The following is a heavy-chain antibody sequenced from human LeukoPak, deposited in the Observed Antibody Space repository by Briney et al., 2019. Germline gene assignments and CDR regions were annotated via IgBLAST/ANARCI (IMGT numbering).Heavy chain of an antibody. J-gene: IGHJ6*03. CDR3: ARDRHHRLWDDYYYYMDV. Sequence: PGGSLRLSCAASGFTFSSYSMNWVRQAPGKGLEWVSSISSSSSYIYYADSVKGRFTISRDNAKNSLYLQMNSLRAEDTAVYYCARDRHHRLWDDYYYYMDVWGKGTTVTISS. CDR2: ISSSSSYI. CDR1: GFTFSSYS. V-gene: IGHV3-21*01. D-gene: IGHD3-16*02.